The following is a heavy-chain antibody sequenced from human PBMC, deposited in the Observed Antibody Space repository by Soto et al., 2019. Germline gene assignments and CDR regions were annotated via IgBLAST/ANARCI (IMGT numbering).Heavy chain of an antibody. J-gene: IGHJ5*02. Sequence: PSETLSLTCTVSGGSISSGGYYWSWIRQHPGEGLEWIGYIYYSGSTYYNPSLKSRVTISVDTSKNQFSLKLSSVTAADTAVYYCARINLGSVTELIGFDPWGQGTLVTVSS. CDR3: ARINLGSVTELIGFDP. CDR2: IYYSGST. D-gene: IGHD2-21*02. CDR1: GGSISSGGYY. V-gene: IGHV4-31*03.